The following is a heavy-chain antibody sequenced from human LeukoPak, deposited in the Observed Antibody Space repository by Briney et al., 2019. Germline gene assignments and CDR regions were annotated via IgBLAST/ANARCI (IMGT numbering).Heavy chain of an antibody. J-gene: IGHJ2*01. Sequence: SETLSLTCTVSGGSISSYYWSWIRQPPGKGLEWIGYIYYSGSTNYNPSLKSRATISVDTSKNQFSLKLSSVTAADTAVYYCARHGVGMVASYWYFDLWGRGTLVTVSS. CDR3: ARHGVGMVASYWYFDL. V-gene: IGHV4-59*08. CDR1: GGSISSYY. CDR2: IYYSGST. D-gene: IGHD5-12*01.